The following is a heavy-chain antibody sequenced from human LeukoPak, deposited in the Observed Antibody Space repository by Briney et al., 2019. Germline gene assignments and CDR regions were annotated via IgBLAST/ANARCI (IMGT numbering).Heavy chain of an antibody. J-gene: IGHJ4*02. V-gene: IGHV3-7*02. Sequence: TGGSLRLSCAASGFTFSSYWMTWVRQAPGRGLEWVANIKGDGSEKYYADSVRGQFSISRDNTKNSLYLQMNNLRAEDTAVYYCAMFGLVAAIDSWGQGTLVTVSS. CDR1: GFTFSSYW. CDR3: AMFGLVAAIDS. CDR2: IKGDGSEK. D-gene: IGHD5-12*01.